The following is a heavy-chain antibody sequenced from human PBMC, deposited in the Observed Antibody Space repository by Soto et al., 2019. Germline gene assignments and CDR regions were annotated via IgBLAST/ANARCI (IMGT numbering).Heavy chain of an antibody. V-gene: IGHV1-18*01. CDR1: GYTFTSYG. Sequence: QVQLVQSGPEVKKPGASVKVSCKTSGYTFTSYGIAWVRQAPGQGLEWMGWISTYKGDTKYAQKFQGRVTMNTDTSTSTAYMERRSLRSDDTAVYYCATRAPAFDYWGQGTLVTVSS. CDR2: ISTYKGDT. J-gene: IGHJ4*02. CDR3: ATRAPAFDY.